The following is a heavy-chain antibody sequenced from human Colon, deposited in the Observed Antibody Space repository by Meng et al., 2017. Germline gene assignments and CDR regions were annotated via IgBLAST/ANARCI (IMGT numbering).Heavy chain of an antibody. D-gene: IGHD1-26*01. CDR1: GFSSRSNF. J-gene: IGHJ4*02. V-gene: IGHV3-7*01. CDR3: AKNRVGHDF. CDR2: IKHDGSEE. Sequence: GGSLRLSCAASGFSSRSNFMSGFRQAPGKGLEWVASIKHDGSEEGYVDSVKCRFTISRDNTKNTLYLQMNRLRAEDAAVYYCAKNRVGHDFWGQGMLVTVSS.